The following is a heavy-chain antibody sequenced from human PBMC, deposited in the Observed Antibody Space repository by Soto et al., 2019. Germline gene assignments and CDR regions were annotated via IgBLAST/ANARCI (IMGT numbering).Heavy chain of an antibody. D-gene: IGHD2-21*02. Sequence: GGSLRLSCAASGFTFSSYAMSWVRQAPGKGLEWVSSISSSSSYIYYADSVKGRFTISRDNAKNSLYLQMNSLRAEDTAVYYCASSPHVTARPLYYFDYWGQGTLVTVSS. J-gene: IGHJ4*02. CDR2: ISSSSSYI. V-gene: IGHV3-21*01. CDR1: GFTFSSYA. CDR3: ASSPHVTARPLYYFDY.